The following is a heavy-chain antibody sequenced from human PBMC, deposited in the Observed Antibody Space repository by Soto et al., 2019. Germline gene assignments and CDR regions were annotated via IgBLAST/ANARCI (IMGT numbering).Heavy chain of an antibody. CDR3: ARGRVSFGAVTPFEY. J-gene: IGHJ4*02. D-gene: IGHD3-3*01. CDR1: GAPFSGYY. CDR2: INHTGST. Sequence: PSETLSLTCAVYGAPFSGYYWTWIRQPPGKGLEWIGEINHTGSTKYNPSLKSRVTISLDTSKNQFSLSLRSVTAADTAVYYCARGRVSFGAVTPFEYWGQGTQVTVSS. V-gene: IGHV4-34*01.